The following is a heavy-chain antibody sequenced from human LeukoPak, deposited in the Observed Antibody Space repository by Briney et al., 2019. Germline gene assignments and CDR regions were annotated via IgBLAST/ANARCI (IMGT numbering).Heavy chain of an antibody. CDR3: ARGLVSSGYWGYFDY. CDR1: GFTFRSNY. V-gene: IGHV3-66*02. J-gene: IGHJ4*02. D-gene: IGHD3-22*01. CDR2: IYSGGST. Sequence: RGGSLRLSCAASGFTFRSNYMSWVRQAPGKALEGGSVIYSGGSTYYADSVKGRFTIPRDNAKNILYLQMSSLRAEDTAVYYCARGLVSSGYWGYFDYWGQGTLVTVSS.